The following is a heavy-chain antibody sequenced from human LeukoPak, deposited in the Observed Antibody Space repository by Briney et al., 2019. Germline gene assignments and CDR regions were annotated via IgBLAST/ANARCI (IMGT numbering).Heavy chain of an antibody. Sequence: SETLSPTCAVSGYSISSGYYWGWIRQPTGKGLDWIGSIFHIGSTYYNPSLKSRVTISVDTSKNHFSLKMSSVTAADTAVYYCARHMGSYDSSGYFGYYYYYMDVWGKGTTVTVSS. V-gene: IGHV4-38-2*01. CDR1: GYSISSGYY. CDR3: ARHMGSYDSSGYFGYYYYYMDV. J-gene: IGHJ6*03. D-gene: IGHD3-22*01. CDR2: IFHIGST.